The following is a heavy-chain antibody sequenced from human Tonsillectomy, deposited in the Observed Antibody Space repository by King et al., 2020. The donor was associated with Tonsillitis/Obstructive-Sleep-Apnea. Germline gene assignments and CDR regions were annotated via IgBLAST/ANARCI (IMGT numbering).Heavy chain of an antibody. CDR1: GFTFSSYA. Sequence: QLVQSGGGVVQPGRSLRLSCAASGFTFSSYAMHWVRQAPGKGLEWVAVISYDGSKKYYADSVKGRFTISRENSKNTLYLQMNSLRAEDTAVYYCARVSSGSSSSSSYGMDDWGQGTPVTVSS. V-gene: IGHV3-30*04. CDR2: ISYDGSKK. CDR3: ARVSSGSSSSSSYGMDD. D-gene: IGHD6-6*01. J-gene: IGHJ6*02.